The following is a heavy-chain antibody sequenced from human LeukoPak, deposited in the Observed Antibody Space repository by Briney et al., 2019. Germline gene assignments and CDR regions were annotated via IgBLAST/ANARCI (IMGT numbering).Heavy chain of an antibody. D-gene: IGHD3-16*01. CDR1: GVSISHYY. Sequence: PSETLSLTCSVSGVSISHYYWTWIRQPAGKGLEWIGRFYASGTMIYNPSLTSRVAMSADTSKNQFSLMVTSVTAADTAVYYCARGSYGYIDYWGQGILVTVSS. CDR3: ARGSYGYIDY. CDR2: FYASGTM. J-gene: IGHJ4*02. V-gene: IGHV4-4*07.